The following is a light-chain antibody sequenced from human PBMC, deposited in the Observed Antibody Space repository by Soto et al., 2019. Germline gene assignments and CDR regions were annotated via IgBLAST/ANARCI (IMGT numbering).Light chain of an antibody. CDR3: AQYNNWART. J-gene: IGKJ4*02. Sequence: IVLTRAPATLSVSPGGRPTLSCRTSQSVGSYLAWYQQKPGQAPRLLIYGASTRATGIPARFSGSGSGTEFTLTISSLQSEDFAVYYCAQYNNWARTLGAGTKVDIK. V-gene: IGKV3-15*01. CDR1: QSVGSY. CDR2: GAS.